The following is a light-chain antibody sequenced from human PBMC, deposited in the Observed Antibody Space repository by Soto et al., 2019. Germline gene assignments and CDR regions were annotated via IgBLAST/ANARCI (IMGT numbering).Light chain of an antibody. CDR1: QSISSW. CDR2: KAS. V-gene: IGKV1-5*03. CDR3: QQYNSYWT. Sequence: EIQRTQSPSTLSASVGDSVTITCRASQSISSWLAWYQQKPGKAPKLLIYKASSLEGGVPSRFSGSGSGTEFTITISSLQPDDFATYYCQQYNSYWTFGQGTKVDIK. J-gene: IGKJ1*01.